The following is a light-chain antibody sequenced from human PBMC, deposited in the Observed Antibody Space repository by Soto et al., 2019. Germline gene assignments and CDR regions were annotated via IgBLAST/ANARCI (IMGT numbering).Light chain of an antibody. Sequence: EIVMTQSPAILSVSPGERATLSCRASQSVSSNLAWYQQKPGQTPRLLIYGASTRATGIPARFSGSGSGTEFTLTISSLQSEDFAVYFCQHYNFWPHSFGQGTKVDNK. V-gene: IGKV3-15*01. CDR2: GAS. J-gene: IGKJ2*01. CDR1: QSVSSN. CDR3: QHYNFWPHS.